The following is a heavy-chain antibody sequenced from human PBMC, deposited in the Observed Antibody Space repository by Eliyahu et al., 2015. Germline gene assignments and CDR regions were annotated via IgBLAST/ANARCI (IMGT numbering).Heavy chain of an antibody. J-gene: IGHJ4*02. CDR1: XXSISXRGSY. D-gene: IGHD6-19*01. CDR3: ATSSSSDRFDY. V-gene: IGHV4-39*01. Sequence: QLQLQESGPGLVKPSETXXLTCSVXXXSISXRGSYWGCIRQPPGKGLEGIASIYYGGSTYYNPSLKSRLTMSVDTSKNQFSLMLTSVTAADTAVYYCATSSSSDRFDYWGQGTLVAVSS. CDR2: IYYGGST.